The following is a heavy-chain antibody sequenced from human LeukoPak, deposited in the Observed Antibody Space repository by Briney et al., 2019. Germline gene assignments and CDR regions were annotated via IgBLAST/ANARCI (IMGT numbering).Heavy chain of an antibody. V-gene: IGHV4-59*01. D-gene: IGHD3-22*01. CDR3: ARNYDSSGYYYVGY. CDR1: GGSISSYY. J-gene: IGHJ4*02. CDR2: IYYSGTT. Sequence: SETLSLTCTVSGGSISSYYWSWIRQPPGKGLDWIGYIYYSGTTNYNPPLKSRVTISVDTSKNQFSLKLSSVTAADSAVYYCARNYDSSGYYYVGYWGQGTLVTVSS.